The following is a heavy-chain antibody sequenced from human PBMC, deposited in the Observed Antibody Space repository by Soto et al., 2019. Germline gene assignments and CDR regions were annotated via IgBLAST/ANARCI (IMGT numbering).Heavy chain of an antibody. Sequence: QVQLVESGGGVVQPGRSLRLSCATSGFIFSSYGMHWVRQGPGKGLEWVAVIWYDGTNQYYADSVNGRFTISRDDSKNTLYLQMNSLRAEDSAVYYCARGPMTTVTTWGDWYFDLWGRGTLVTVSS. CDR1: GFIFSSYG. D-gene: IGHD4-17*01. CDR2: IWYDGTNQ. CDR3: ARGPMTTVTTWGDWYFDL. J-gene: IGHJ2*01. V-gene: IGHV3-33*01.